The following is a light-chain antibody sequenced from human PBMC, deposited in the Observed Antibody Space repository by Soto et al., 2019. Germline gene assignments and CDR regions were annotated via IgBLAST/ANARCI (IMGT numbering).Light chain of an antibody. CDR1: QSISRN. CDR3: QQRSNWPLT. V-gene: IGKV3-11*01. CDR2: AAS. J-gene: IGKJ5*01. Sequence: EIVMTQSPATLSVSPGERATLSCRASQSISRNLAWYQQKPGQAPRLLIYAASTRATGLPARFSGSGSGTDFTLTISSLEPEDFAVYYCQQRSNWPLTFSQGTRLEIK.